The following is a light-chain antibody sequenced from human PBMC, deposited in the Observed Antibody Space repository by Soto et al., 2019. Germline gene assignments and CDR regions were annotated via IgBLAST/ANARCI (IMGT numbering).Light chain of an antibody. J-gene: IGKJ1*01. CDR2: QTS. V-gene: IGKV3-11*01. Sequence: EILLTPSPATLSSFPGDRVTLSCRASQYINTRLAWYQHRPGQAPRLLIYQTSLRAAGIPARFSASGSGTDFTLTISDVQPEDFALYYCHQRQSLPRTFGQGTKVDIK. CDR3: HQRQSLPRT. CDR1: QYINTR.